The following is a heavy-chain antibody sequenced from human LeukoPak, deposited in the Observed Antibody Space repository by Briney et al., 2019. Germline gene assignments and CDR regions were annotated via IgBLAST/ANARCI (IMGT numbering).Heavy chain of an antibody. D-gene: IGHD2-21*02. CDR1: GGTFSSYA. V-gene: IGHV1-69*04. CDR3: ARGSKVVVTAYHDY. Sequence: SVKVSCRASGGTFSSYAISWVRQAPGQGLEWMGRIIPILGIANYAQKFQGRVTITADKSTSTAYMELSSLRSEDTAVYYCARGSKVVVTAYHDYWGQGTLVTVSS. CDR2: IIPILGIA. J-gene: IGHJ4*02.